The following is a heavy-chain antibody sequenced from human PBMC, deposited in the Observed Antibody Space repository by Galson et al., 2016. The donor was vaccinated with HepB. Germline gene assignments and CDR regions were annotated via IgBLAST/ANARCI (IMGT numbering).Heavy chain of an antibody. D-gene: IGHD3-3*01. CDR1: GYSFAPHW. CDR2: IYPGDSDT. J-gene: IGHJ5*02. Sequence: QSGAEVKKPGESLKISCKASGYSFAPHWIGWVRQMPGKGLEWLGIIYPGDSDTRYSPSFRGQVTISADRSINTASLQWSSLKASDTAMYYCVRDDTGKYDFWSCYPNSWFDPWGQGTLVTVSS. V-gene: IGHV5-51*01. CDR3: VRDDTGKYDFWSCYPNSWFDP.